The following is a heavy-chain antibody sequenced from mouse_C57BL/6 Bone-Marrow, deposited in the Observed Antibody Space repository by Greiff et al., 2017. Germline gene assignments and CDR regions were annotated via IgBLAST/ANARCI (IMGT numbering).Heavy chain of an antibody. CDR1: GFTFSDYG. D-gene: IGHD3-2*02. Sequence: EVKVVESGGGLVKPGGSLKLSCAASGFTFSDYGMHWVRQAPEKGLEWVAYISSGSSTIYYADTVKGRFTISRDNAKNTLFLQMTSLRSEDTAMYYCARGAAQAYYAMDDWGQGTSVTVAS. V-gene: IGHV5-17*01. CDR2: ISSGSSTI. CDR3: ARGAAQAYYAMDD. J-gene: IGHJ4*01.